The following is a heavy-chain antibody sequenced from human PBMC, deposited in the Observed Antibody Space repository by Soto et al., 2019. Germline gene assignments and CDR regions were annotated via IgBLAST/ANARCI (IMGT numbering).Heavy chain of an antibody. CDR3: AKDRGGVLALSYSDN. Sequence: EVQLLESGGGFVQPGGSLRLSCAAAGFTFTDYAMTWVRQAPGKGLDWVSSISGSGGSTYYTDSVKGRFTISRDNSKNTPYLQMHSLRAEDTAVYYCAKDRGGVLALSYSDNWGQGTLVTVSS. D-gene: IGHD2-8*01. V-gene: IGHV3-23*01. CDR1: GFTFTDYA. J-gene: IGHJ4*02. CDR2: ISGSGGST.